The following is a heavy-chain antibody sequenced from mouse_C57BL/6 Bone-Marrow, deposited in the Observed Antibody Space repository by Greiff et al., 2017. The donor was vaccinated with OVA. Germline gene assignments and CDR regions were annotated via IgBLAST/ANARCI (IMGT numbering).Heavy chain of an antibody. Sequence: VQLQQSGPELVKPGASVKISCKASGYSFTGYYMNWVKQSPEKSLEWIGEINPSTGGTTYNQKFKAKATLTVDTSSSTAYMQLKSLTAEDSAVYYCARSVYSNPDYWGQGTTLTVSS. V-gene: IGHV1-42*01. J-gene: IGHJ2*01. D-gene: IGHD2-5*01. CDR1: GYSFTGYY. CDR2: INPSTGGT. CDR3: ARSVYSNPDY.